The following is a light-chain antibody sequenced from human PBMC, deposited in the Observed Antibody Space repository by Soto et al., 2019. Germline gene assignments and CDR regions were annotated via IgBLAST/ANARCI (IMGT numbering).Light chain of an antibody. V-gene: IGKV3-20*01. CDR1: QSVGTY. J-gene: IGKJ1*01. Sequence: EIMFTQSPATLSLFPRGRATLSCRPSQSVGTYLAWYQQKPGQAPRLLIYGASSRATGIPDRFSGSGSGTEFTLTISSLQPEDFATYYCQQSYSTPPTFGQGTKVDIK. CDR3: QQSYSTPPT. CDR2: GAS.